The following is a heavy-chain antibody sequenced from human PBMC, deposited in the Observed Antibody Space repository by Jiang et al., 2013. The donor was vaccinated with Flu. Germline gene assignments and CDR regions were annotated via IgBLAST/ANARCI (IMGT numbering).Heavy chain of an antibody. CDR2: ISTYNGNT. Sequence: SGAEVKKPGASVKVSCKTSGYTFTNYGITWVRQAPGQGLEWLGWISTYNGNTNYTQKLQGRVSVTTDTSTRTIYMGLRNLRSDDTAVYYCARGGYYIYNWGQGTLVTVSS. V-gene: IGHV1-18*01. CDR3: ARGGYYIYN. CDR1: GYTFTNYG. D-gene: IGHD3-3*01. J-gene: IGHJ4*02.